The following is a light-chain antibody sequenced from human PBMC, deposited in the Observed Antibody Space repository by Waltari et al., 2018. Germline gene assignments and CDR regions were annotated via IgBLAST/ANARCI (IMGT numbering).Light chain of an antibody. J-gene: IGLJ2*01. CDR3: CTFTSSGTWV. V-gene: IGLV2-23*01. CDR2: GAT. CDR1: SDVGNYHL. Sequence: QSALTQPASVSGSPGQSITISCTSDVGNYHLVSWYQQRPGTAPKLKIYGATKRPSGVSVRFSGSKSVNTASLTISGLQAEDEADYYCCTFTSSGTWVFGGGTKLTVL.